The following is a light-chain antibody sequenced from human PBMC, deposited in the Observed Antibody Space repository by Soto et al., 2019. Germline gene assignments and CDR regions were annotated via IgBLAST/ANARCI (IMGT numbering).Light chain of an antibody. CDR3: MQSMQLPIT. CDR2: EVN. J-gene: IGKJ5*01. Sequence: DIVLTQSPVSLTVTPGEPASISCTSSESLLHRNGNTLLDWYLQKPGQSPQLLIYEVNIRFSGVPDRFSGGGSGTDFTLKISRVQAEDVGLYYCMQSMQLPITFGQGTRLEIK. V-gene: IGKV2D-29*02. CDR1: ESLLHRNGNTL.